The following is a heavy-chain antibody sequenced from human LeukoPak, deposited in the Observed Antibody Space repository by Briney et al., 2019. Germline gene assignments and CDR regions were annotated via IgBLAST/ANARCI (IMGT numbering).Heavy chain of an antibody. Sequence: PGGSLRLSCEVSGFILSTYWMSWVRQAPGKGLEWVACIKEDGSEKYNVNSVKGRFTISRDNVKNSIYLQMNSLRGEDTAVYYCVRDGRWPLVGDFWGQGTLVAVSS. CDR2: IKEDGSEK. J-gene: IGHJ4*02. D-gene: IGHD4-23*01. V-gene: IGHV3-7*01. CDR3: VRDGRWPLVGDF. CDR1: GFILSTYW.